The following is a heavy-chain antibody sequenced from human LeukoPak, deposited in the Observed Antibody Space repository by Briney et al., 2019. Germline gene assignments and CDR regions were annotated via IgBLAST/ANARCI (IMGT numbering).Heavy chain of an antibody. J-gene: IGHJ4*02. CDR1: GGTFSSYA. V-gene: IGHV1-69*13. CDR2: IIPIFGTA. Sequence: SVKVSCKASGGTFSSYAISWVRQAPGQGLEWMGGIIPIFGTANYAQKFQGRVTITADESTSTAYMELSSLRSKDTAVYYCARDRGRVVVIATGGFDYWGQGTLVTVSS. D-gene: IGHD2-21*01. CDR3: ARDRGRVVVIATGGFDY.